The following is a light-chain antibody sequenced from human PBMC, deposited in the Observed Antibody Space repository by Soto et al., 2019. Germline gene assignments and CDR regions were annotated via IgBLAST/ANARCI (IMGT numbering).Light chain of an antibody. CDR2: DAS. CDR1: QSVSSY. CDR3: QQRSNWPPPT. V-gene: IGKV3-11*01. J-gene: IGKJ4*01. Sequence: ETVLTQSPATLSLSPGERATLSCRASQSVSSYLGWYQQKPGQAPRLLIYDASNRATGIPARFSGSGSGADFTLTISSLEPEDFAFYYCQQRSNWPPPTFGGGTKVEIK.